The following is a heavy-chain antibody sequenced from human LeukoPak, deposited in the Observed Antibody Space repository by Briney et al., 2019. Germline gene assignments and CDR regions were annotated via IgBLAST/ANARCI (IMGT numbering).Heavy chain of an antibody. CDR1: GYSFTNYW. D-gene: IGHD5-18*01. CDR3: ARRVLGYSYEFYFDY. Sequence: GESLKISCKGSGYSFTNYWIVWVRQMPGKGLEWMGIIYPGDSDTRYSPSFQGQDTISADKSISTAYLQLTSLKASDTAMYYCARRVLGYSYEFYFDYWGRGTLVTVSS. CDR2: IYPGDSDT. J-gene: IGHJ4*02. V-gene: IGHV5-51*01.